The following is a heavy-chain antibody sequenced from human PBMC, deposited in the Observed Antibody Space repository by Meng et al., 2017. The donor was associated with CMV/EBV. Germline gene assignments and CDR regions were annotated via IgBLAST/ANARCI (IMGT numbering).Heavy chain of an antibody. CDR2: ISSSSSCI. D-gene: IGHD3-10*01. J-gene: IGHJ6*02. CDR1: GFTFSSYW. V-gene: IGHV3-21*01. Sequence: GESLKISCAASGFTFSSYWMHWVRQAPGKGLEWVSSISSSSSCIYYADSVKGRFTISRDNAKNSLYLQMNSLRAEDTAVYYCAKDRVDMDYYGSGSYMGIYGMDVWGQGTTVTVSS. CDR3: AKDRVDMDYYGSGSYMGIYGMDV.